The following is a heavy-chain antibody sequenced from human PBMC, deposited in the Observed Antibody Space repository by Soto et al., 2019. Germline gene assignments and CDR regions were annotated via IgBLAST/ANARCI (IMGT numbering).Heavy chain of an antibody. J-gene: IGHJ6*02. D-gene: IGHD4-4*01. CDR3: ARVRSDYSNYYYYYYGMDV. V-gene: IGHV4-59*01. CDR1: GGSISSYY. Sequence: SETLSLTCTVSGGSISSYYWSWIRQPPGKGLEWIGYIYHSGSTNYNPSLKSRVTISIDTSKNQFSLRLSSVTAADTAVYYCARVRSDYSNYYYYYYGMDVWGQGTTVTVSS. CDR2: IYHSGST.